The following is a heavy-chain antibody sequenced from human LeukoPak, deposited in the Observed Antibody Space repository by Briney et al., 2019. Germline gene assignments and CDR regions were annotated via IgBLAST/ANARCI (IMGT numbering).Heavy chain of an antibody. V-gene: IGHV4-59*06. CDR2: IYYSGNT. D-gene: IGHD2-2*01. CDR3: ARVYGRSSSSDY. CDR1: GGSISSYY. Sequence: PSETLSLTCTVSGGSISSYYWSWIRQQPGKGLEWIGYIYYSGNTYYNPSLKSRVTISVDTSKNQFSLKLISVTAADTAVYYCARVYGRSSSSDYWGQGTLVTVSS. J-gene: IGHJ4*02.